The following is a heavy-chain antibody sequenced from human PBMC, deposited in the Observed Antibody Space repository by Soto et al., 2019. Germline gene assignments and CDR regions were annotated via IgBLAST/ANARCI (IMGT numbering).Heavy chain of an antibody. J-gene: IGHJ3*02. D-gene: IGHD4-17*01. Sequence: QVQLVESGGGVVEPGRSLRLSCAASGLTFSSYAMHWVRQAPGKGLEWVAVISYDGSNKYYADSVKGRFTISRDNSKNTLYQQMNSLRAEDTALYYCARARTTVTTKDAFDIWGQGTMVTVSS. CDR1: GLTFSSYA. V-gene: IGHV3-30-3*01. CDR3: ARARTTVTTKDAFDI. CDR2: ISYDGSNK.